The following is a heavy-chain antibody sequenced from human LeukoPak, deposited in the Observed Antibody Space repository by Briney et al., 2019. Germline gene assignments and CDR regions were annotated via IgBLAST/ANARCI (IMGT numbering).Heavy chain of an antibody. CDR3: ARGSGWFRYYYYYMDV. D-gene: IGHD6-19*01. CDR1: GGSISSSSYY. Sequence: SETLSLTCTVSGGSISSSSYYWGWIRQPPGTGLEWIGSIYYSGSTNYNPSLKSRVTISVDTSKNQFSLKLSSVTAADTAVYYCARGSGWFRYYYYYMDVWGKGTTVTVSS. CDR2: IYYSGST. J-gene: IGHJ6*03. V-gene: IGHV4-39*07.